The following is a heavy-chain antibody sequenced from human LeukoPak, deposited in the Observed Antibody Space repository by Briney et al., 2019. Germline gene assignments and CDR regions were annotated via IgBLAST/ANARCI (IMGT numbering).Heavy chain of an antibody. Sequence: PGGSLRLSCAASGFTFSSYGMHWVRQAPGKGLEWVAVISYDGSNKYYADSVKGRFTISRDNSKNTLYLQMNSLRAEDTAVYYCAKDGRGGYSYVNAFDIWGQGTMVTVSS. CDR3: AKDGRGGYSYVNAFDI. V-gene: IGHV3-30*18. CDR1: GFTFSSYG. D-gene: IGHD5-18*01. CDR2: ISYDGSNK. J-gene: IGHJ3*02.